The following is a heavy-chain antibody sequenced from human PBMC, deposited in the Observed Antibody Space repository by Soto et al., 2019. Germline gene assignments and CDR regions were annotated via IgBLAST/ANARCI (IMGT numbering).Heavy chain of an antibody. CDR3: AREPYYITGNRIDS. CDR2: VYHTGST. D-gene: IGHD3-10*01. J-gene: IGHJ5*01. V-gene: IGHV4-30-4*01. CDR1: GGSISGDYY. Sequence: TSETLSLTCTVSGGSISGDYYWNWIRQAPGQGLERIGYVYHTGSTYHNPSLKSRGSISIDTSNTPFSVELSSVTAADTALYFCAREPYYITGNRIDSGGQGIPVTVSS.